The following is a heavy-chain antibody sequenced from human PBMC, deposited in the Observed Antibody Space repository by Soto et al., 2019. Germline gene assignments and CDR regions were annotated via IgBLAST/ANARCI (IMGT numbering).Heavy chain of an antibody. V-gene: IGHV1-69*12. D-gene: IGHD3-10*01. CDR2: IIPIVGTA. J-gene: IGHJ5*02. CDR1: GGTFSSYA. Sequence: QVQLVQSGAEVKKPGSSVKVSCKASGGTFSSYAISWVRQAPGQGLEWMGGIIPIVGTANYAQKFQGRVTITADESTSTAYMELSSLRSEDTAVYYCARDSQLLWFGEGNWFDPWGQGTLVTVSS. CDR3: ARDSQLLWFGEGNWFDP.